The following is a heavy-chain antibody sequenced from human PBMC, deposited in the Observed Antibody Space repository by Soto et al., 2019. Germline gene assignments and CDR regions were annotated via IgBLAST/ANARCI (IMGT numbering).Heavy chain of an antibody. CDR2: ISYDGSNK. D-gene: IGHD6-6*01. CDR1: GFTFSSYA. V-gene: IGHV3-30-3*01. Sequence: QVQLVESGGSVVQPGRSLRLSCAASGFTFSSYAMHWVRQAPGKGLEWVAVISYDGSNKYYADSVKGRFTISRDNSKNTLYLQMNSLRAEDTAVYYCARDRYSSSYFDYWGQGTLVTVSS. CDR3: ARDRYSSSYFDY. J-gene: IGHJ4*02.